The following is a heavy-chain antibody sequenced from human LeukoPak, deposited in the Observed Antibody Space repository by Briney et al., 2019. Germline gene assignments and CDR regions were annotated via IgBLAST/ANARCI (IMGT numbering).Heavy chain of an antibody. J-gene: IGHJ6*02. Sequence: SETLSLTCTVSGGSVSSGSYYWSWIRQPPGKGLEWIGYIYYNGSTNYNPSLKSRVTISVDTSKNQFSLKLSSVTAADTAVYYCVRDRDSGTYYYYYGMDVWGQGTTVTVSS. V-gene: IGHV4-61*01. CDR1: GGSVSSGSYY. CDR2: IYYNGST. D-gene: IGHD1-26*01. CDR3: VRDRDSGTYYYYYGMDV.